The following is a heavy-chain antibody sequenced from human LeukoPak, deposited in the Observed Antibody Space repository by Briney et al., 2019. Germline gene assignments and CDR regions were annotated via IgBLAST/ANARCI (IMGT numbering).Heavy chain of an antibody. D-gene: IGHD4-17*01. CDR3: ARALGGYGIDY. CDR1: GGSFSGYY. J-gene: IGHJ4*02. V-gene: IGHV4-34*01. Sequence: SETLSLTCAVYGGSFSGYYWSWIRQPPGKGLEWIGEINHSGSTNYNPSLKSRVTISVDTSKNQFSLKLSSVTAADTAVYYCARALGGYGIDYWGQGTLVTVSS. CDR2: INHSGST.